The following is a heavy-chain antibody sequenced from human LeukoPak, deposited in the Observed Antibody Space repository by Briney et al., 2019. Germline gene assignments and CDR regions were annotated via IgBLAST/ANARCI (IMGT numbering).Heavy chain of an antibody. V-gene: IGHV3-9*01. CDR2: ISWNSGSI. J-gene: IGHJ4*02. D-gene: IGHD1-26*01. CDR1: GFTFDDYA. Sequence: SLRLSCAASGFTFDDYAMHWVRQAPGKGLEWVSGISWNSGSIGYADSVKGRFTISRDNAKNSLYLQMNSLRAEDTALYYCAKESGSYLPDWGQGTLVTVSS. CDR3: AKESGSYLPD.